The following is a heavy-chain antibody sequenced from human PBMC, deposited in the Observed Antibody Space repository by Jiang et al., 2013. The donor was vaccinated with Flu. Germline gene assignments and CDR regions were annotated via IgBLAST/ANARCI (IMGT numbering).Heavy chain of an antibody. J-gene: IGHJ4*01. Sequence: FSGFSLSTNGVGVAWIRQPPGKALEWLGIIYWDDDKRYSPSLKSRLTITKGTSKNQVVLTMTNMDPMDTGTYYCARYDYGDYYFDNWG. CDR2: IYWDDDK. V-gene: IGHV2-5*02. CDR3: ARYDYGDYYFDN. CDR1: GFSLSTNGVG. D-gene: IGHD4-17*01.